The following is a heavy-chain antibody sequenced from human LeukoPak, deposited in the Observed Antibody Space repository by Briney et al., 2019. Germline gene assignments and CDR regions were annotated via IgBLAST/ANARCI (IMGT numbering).Heavy chain of an antibody. CDR1: GGSISSYY. CDR2: IYYSGST. V-gene: IGHV4-59*01. J-gene: IGHJ4*02. Sequence: SETPSLTCTVSGGSISSYYWSWIRQPPGKGLEWIGYIYYSGSTNYNPSLKSRVTISVDTSKNQFSLKLSSVTAADTAVYYCARRGRALYCSGGSCYDYWGQGTLVTVSS. CDR3: ARRGRALYCSGGSCYDY. D-gene: IGHD2-15*01.